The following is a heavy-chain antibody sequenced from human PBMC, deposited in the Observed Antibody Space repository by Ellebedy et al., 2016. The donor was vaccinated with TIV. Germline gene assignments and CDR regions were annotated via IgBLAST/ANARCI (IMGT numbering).Heavy chain of an antibody. V-gene: IGHV3-23*01. D-gene: IGHD4-17*01. Sequence: GESLKISXKASGFIFSRYVMSWVRQAPGKGLKWVSGISRTDDSTYYADSVKGRFTISRDDPKSTLYLQMNNLSPEDTAIYYCAKDRDDAGDFVFDSWGQGTLVTVSS. J-gene: IGHJ4*02. CDR1: GFIFSRYV. CDR3: AKDRDDAGDFVFDS. CDR2: ISRTDDST.